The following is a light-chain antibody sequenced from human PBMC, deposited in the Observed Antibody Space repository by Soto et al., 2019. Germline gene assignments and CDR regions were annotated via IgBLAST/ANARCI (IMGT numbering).Light chain of an antibody. CDR2: GAS. CDR1: QTVSNNN. Sequence: DIVLTQSPGTLSWSPGKRSTLSCRASQTVSNNNLAWYQQRAGQAPRLLIYGASSRTTSIPDRFIGSGSGTDFSLTIDRLEPEDLAMYHCQQYSLSPWTFGQGTQV. V-gene: IGKV3-20*01. CDR3: QQYSLSPWT. J-gene: IGKJ1*01.